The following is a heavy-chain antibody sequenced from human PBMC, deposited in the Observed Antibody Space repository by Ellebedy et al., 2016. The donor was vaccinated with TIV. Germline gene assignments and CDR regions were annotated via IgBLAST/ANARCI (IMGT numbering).Heavy chain of an antibody. CDR2: ISSSSSYI. Sequence: GESLKISCAASGFTFSSYSMNWVRQAPGKGLEWVSSISSSSSYIYYADSVKGRFTISRDNAKNSLYLQMNSLRAEDTAVYYCAREYSGSCLDYWGQGTLVTVSS. J-gene: IGHJ4*02. CDR1: GFTFSSYS. V-gene: IGHV3-21*01. CDR3: AREYSGSCLDY. D-gene: IGHD1-26*01.